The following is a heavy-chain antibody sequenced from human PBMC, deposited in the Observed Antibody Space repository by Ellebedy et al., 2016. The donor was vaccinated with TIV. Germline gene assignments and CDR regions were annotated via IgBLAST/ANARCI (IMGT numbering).Heavy chain of an antibody. CDR1: GFTFSYLY. D-gene: IGHD2-21*02. V-gene: IGHV3-11*01. J-gene: IGHJ6*02. CDR3: ARDYCGGDCPPNYYGMDV. Sequence: GESLKIFXAASGFTFSYLYMSWMRQAPGKGLEWLSYISSSGSTIYYADSVKGRFTISRDNAKNSLYLQMNSRRADDTAVYYCARDYCGGDCPPNYYGMDVWGQGTTVTVSS. CDR2: ISSSGSTI.